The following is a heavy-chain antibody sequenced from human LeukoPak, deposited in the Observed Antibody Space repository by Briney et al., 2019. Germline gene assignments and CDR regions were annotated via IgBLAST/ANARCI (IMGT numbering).Heavy chain of an antibody. V-gene: IGHV3-23*01. CDR2: ITGSGGST. CDR3: AVVAGNC. J-gene: IGHJ4*02. Sequence: GGSLRLSCAASGFIFSTYGMSWVRQAPGKGLEWVSTITGSGGSTYYADSVKGRFTVSRDNSKNTLYLQMNSLRAEDTAVYYCAVVAGNCWGQGTLVTVSS. CDR1: GFIFSTYG. D-gene: IGHD2-15*01.